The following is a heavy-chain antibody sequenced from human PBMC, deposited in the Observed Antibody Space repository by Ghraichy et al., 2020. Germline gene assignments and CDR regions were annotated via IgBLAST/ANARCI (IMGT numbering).Heavy chain of an antibody. D-gene: IGHD6-19*01. CDR3: ARRIEYSSGWAYYFDY. J-gene: IGHJ4*02. CDR2: IYPGDSDT. V-gene: IGHV5-51*01. Sequence: GSLRLSCKGSGYSFTSYWIGWVRQMPGKGLEWMGIIYPGDSDTRYSPSFQGQVTISADKSISTAYLQWSSLKASDTAMYYCARRIEYSSGWAYYFDYWGQGTLVTVSS. CDR1: GYSFTSYW.